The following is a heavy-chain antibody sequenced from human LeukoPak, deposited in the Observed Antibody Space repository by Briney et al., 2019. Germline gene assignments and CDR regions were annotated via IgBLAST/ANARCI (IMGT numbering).Heavy chain of an antibody. D-gene: IGHD1-26*01. V-gene: IGHV1-46*01. Sequence: ASVKVSCKASGGTFSSYAISWVRQAPGQGLEWMGIINPTGGTTTYAQKFQGRVTMTRDMSTSTVYMELSSLRSEDTAVYYCARDNSVGDYAWWFDPWGQGTLVTVSS. CDR2: INPTGGTT. J-gene: IGHJ5*02. CDR1: GGTFSSYA. CDR3: ARDNSVGDYAWWFDP.